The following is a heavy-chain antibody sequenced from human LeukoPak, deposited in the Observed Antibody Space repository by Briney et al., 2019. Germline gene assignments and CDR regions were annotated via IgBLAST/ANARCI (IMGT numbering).Heavy chain of an antibody. J-gene: IGHJ6*02. Sequence: SETLSLTCAVSGGSISSSNWWSWVRQPPGKGLEWIGSIYYSGSTYYNPSLKSRVTISVDTSKNQFSLKLSSVTAADTAVYYCARQVRFLEWPYGMDVWGQGTTVTVSS. CDR3: ARQVRFLEWPYGMDV. CDR2: IYYSGST. D-gene: IGHD3-3*01. CDR1: GGSISSSNW. V-gene: IGHV4-39*01.